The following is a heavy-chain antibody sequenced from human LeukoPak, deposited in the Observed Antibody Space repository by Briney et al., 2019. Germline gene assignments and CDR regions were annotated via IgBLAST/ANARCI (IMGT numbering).Heavy chain of an antibody. J-gene: IGHJ5*02. D-gene: IGHD3-22*01. CDR2: ITDSGGAT. CDR3: AKPPIVGNWFDP. V-gene: IGHV3-23*01. CDR1: GFTFSTYA. Sequence: PGGSLRLSCAASGFTFSTYAMSWVRQAPGKGLEWVSGITDSGGATFYADSVKGRFTISRDNSKSTLYLQMNSLRAEDMAVYYCAKPPIVGNWFDPWGQGTLVTVSS.